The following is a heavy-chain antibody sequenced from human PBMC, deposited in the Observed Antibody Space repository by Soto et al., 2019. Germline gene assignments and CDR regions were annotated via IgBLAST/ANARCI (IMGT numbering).Heavy chain of an antibody. CDR2: TSGNGGYT. J-gene: IGHJ5*02. D-gene: IGHD6-6*01. CDR1: VFTFSIYA. CDR3: KSSASGWFDP. Sequence: WGSLSFSCASSVFTFSIYAMTWVRQAPGKLLESVPTTSGNGGYTYYSDSVNGRFTISRDNSKNTLYLQMNSLRAEDTTVYYCKSSASGWFDPWGQITLVTVSS. V-gene: IGHV3-23*01.